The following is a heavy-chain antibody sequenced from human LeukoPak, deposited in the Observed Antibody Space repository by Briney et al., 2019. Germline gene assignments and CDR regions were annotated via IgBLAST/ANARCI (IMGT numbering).Heavy chain of an antibody. V-gene: IGHV1-69*05. CDR1: GGTFSSYA. Sequence: SVKVSCKASGGTFSSYAISWVRQAPGQGLEWIGRIIPIFGTANYAQKFQGRVTITTDESTSTAYMELSSLRSEDTAVYYCAREVIRVYYFDYWGQGTLVTVSS. CDR3: AREVIRVYYFDY. CDR2: IIPIFGTA. J-gene: IGHJ4*02. D-gene: IGHD3-22*01.